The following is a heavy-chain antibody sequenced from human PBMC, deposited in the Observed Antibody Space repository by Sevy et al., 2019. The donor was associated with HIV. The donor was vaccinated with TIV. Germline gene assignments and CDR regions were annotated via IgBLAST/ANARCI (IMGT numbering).Heavy chain of an antibody. J-gene: IGHJ4*02. CDR3: TRDRSYGYFDS. D-gene: IGHD5-18*01. CDR1: GFTNDFW. V-gene: IGHV3-7*01. CDR2: IKQDGREM. Sequence: GGSLRLSCSASGFTNDFWMSWVRQAPGEALEGVANIKQDGREMFYVDSVEGRFIISRDNAKNSIYLQMNTLRVEDTAVYYCTRDRSYGYFDSWGQGTLVTVSS.